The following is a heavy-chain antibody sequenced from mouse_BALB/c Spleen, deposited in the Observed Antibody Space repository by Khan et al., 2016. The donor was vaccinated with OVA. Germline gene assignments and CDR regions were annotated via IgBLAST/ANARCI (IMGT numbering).Heavy chain of an antibody. Sequence: QVQLQQSGAELVKSGASVKLSCKASGYTFTSYYMYWVKQRPGQGLEWIGEINPSNGDNNFNEKFKSKATLTVDKSSSTAFMQLSSLTFEDSAVYYCRRGGYGGCAYWGQGTLVTVSA. CDR2: INPSNGDN. J-gene: IGHJ3*01. V-gene: IGHV1-53*01. CDR1: GYTFTSYY. CDR3: RRGGYGGCAY. D-gene: IGHD1-2*01.